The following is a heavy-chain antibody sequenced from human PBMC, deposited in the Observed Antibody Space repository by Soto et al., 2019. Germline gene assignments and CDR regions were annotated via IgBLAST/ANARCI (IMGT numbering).Heavy chain of an antibody. J-gene: IGHJ4*02. V-gene: IGHV1-69*13. CDR3: ATDCGGDCYSLRYFDY. CDR2: IIPIFGTA. D-gene: IGHD2-21*02. Sequence: ASVKVSCQASGGTFSSYAISWVRQAPGQGLEWMGGIIPIFGTANYAQKFQGRVTITADESTSTAYMELSSLRSEDTAVYYCATDCGGDCYSLRYFDYWGQGTLVTVSS. CDR1: GGTFSSYA.